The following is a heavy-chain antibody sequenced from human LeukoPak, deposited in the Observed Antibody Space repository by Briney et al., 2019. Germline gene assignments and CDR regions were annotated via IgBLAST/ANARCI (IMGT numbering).Heavy chain of an antibody. CDR2: ISWNSGSI. J-gene: IGHJ4*02. V-gene: IGHV3-9*01. D-gene: IGHD3-22*01. CDR1: GFTFDDYA. CDR3: AKSYYYDSSGPFFDY. Sequence: GGSLRLSCAASGFTFDDYAMHWVRQAPGNGLEWVSGISWNSGSIGYADSVKGRFTISRDNAKNSLYLQMNSLRAEDTALYYCAKSYYYDSSGPFFDYWGQGTLVTVSS.